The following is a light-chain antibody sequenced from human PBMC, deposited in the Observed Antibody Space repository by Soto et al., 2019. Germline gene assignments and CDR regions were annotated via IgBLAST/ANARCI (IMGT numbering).Light chain of an antibody. Sequence: QLVLTQSPSASASLGASVKLTCTLSSGHSSYAIAWHQQQPERGPRFLMKVNNDGGHTKGDGVPDRFSGSSSGAERYLSISSLQSEDEADYYCQTWGTGIQVFGGGTKLTVL. J-gene: IGLJ2*01. CDR2: VNNDGGH. CDR3: QTWGTGIQV. V-gene: IGLV4-69*02. CDR1: SGHSSYA.